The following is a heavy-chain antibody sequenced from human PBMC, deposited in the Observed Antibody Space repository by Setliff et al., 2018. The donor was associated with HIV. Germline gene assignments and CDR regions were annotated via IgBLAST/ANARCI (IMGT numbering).Heavy chain of an antibody. Sequence: SETLSLTCSVSGDSISTDYWTWIRQPPGKGLEWIGYIYNSASTSYNPSLKSRVTISVDTSKNQFSLKLSSVTAADTAVYYCARHSPSDYWGQGTLVTVSS. CDR2: IYNSAST. CDR1: GDSISTDY. CDR3: ARHSPSDY. V-gene: IGHV4-59*08. J-gene: IGHJ4*02.